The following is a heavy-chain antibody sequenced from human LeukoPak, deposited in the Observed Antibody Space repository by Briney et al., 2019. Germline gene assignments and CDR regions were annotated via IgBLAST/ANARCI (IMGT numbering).Heavy chain of an antibody. J-gene: IGHJ6*02. Sequence: SETLSLTCAVYRESYSGYYWTWIRQPPGRGLEWIGEINHSGSTSYNPSLKSRVSISVDTSKIQFSLKLTSVTAADTAVYYCARGGRRSLHYGLDVWGQGTTVIVSS. D-gene: IGHD6-6*01. CDR3: ARGGRRSLHYGLDV. CDR2: INHSGST. V-gene: IGHV4-34*01. CDR1: RESYSGYY.